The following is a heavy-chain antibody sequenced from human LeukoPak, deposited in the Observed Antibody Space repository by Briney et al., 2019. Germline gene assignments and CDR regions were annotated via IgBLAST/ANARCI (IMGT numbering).Heavy chain of an antibody. J-gene: IGHJ5*02. CDR1: GFTFSSSA. CDR2: ISGSGANT. V-gene: IGHV3-23*01. D-gene: IGHD2-2*01. Sequence: PGGSLRLFCAASGFTFSSSAMSWVRQSPGKGLEWVSAISGSGANTYYADSVKGRFTISRDNSKNTLYLQMNSLRAEDTATYYCAKSPDCGSISCYWFDPWGQGTLVTVSS. CDR3: AKSPDCGSISCYWFDP.